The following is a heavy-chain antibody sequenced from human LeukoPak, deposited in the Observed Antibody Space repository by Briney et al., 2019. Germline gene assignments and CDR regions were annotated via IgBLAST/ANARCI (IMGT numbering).Heavy chain of an antibody. CDR1: GYTYTSYG. D-gene: IGHD3-9*01. CDR3: ARIVLRYFDWLLTPDY. Sequence: GAPVKVSCKASGYTYTSYGISWVRQAPGQGLEWIAWISAYNGNTNYAQKLQGRVTMTTDTSTSTAYMELRSLRSDDTAVYYCARIVLRYFDWLLTPDYWGQGTLVTVSS. J-gene: IGHJ4*02. V-gene: IGHV1-18*04. CDR2: ISAYNGNT.